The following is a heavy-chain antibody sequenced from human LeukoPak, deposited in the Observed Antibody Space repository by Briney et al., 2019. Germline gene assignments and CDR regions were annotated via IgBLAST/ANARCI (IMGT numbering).Heavy chain of an antibody. V-gene: IGHV3-33*01. D-gene: IGHD3-16*01. CDR3: ATERGGGSYVFDS. Sequence: PERSLRLSCAASGFTFSNYAMHCVRQAPGKGLEWVAVIWYDGSNKYYADSVKGRFTISRDNSENRLYLQMNSLRAEDTAVYYCATERGGGSYVFDSWGQGTLVTVSS. CDR1: GFTFSNYA. CDR2: IWYDGSNK. J-gene: IGHJ4*02.